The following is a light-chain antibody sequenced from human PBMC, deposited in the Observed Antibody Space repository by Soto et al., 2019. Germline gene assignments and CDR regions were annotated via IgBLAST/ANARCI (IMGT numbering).Light chain of an antibody. CDR3: MQALETPYT. V-gene: IGKV2-28*01. CDR2: WSS. CDR1: QSLLHGNGRTY. J-gene: IGKJ2*01. Sequence: DIVMTQSPLSLPVTPGEPASISCSSSQSLLHGNGRTYLDWYLQKPGQSPQLLIHWSSYRASGVPDRFSGSGSGTDFTLEISRVEAEDVGVYYCMQALETPYTFGRGTKVDIK.